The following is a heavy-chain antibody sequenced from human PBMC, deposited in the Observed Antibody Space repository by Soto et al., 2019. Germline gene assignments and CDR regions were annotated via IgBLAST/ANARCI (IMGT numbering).Heavy chain of an antibody. D-gene: IGHD6-13*01. CDR2: IYYRGST. J-gene: IGHJ6*02. CDR3: ARQQLLPFYYALDV. CDR1: GDSISGYY. Sequence: PSETLSLTCTVSGDSISGYYWSWIRQAPGKGLEYIGYIYYRGSTNYNPSLKSRVTMSVDTSKNQFSLKVNSVTAADTAVYFCARQQLLPFYYALDVWGQGTTVTAS. V-gene: IGHV4-59*01.